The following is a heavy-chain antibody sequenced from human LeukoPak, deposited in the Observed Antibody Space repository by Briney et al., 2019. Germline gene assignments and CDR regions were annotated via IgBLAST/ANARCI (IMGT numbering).Heavy chain of an antibody. J-gene: IGHJ4*02. CDR2: IYYSGST. V-gene: IGHV4-39*07. D-gene: IGHD6-19*01. CDR1: GGSISSSSYY. CDR3: ARVPKSIAEADYYFDY. Sequence: PSETLSLTCTVSGGSISSSSYYWGWIRQPPGKGLEWVGSIYYSGSTYYNPSLKSRVTISVDTSKNQFSLKLTPVTAADTAVYYCARVPKSIAEADYYFDYWGQGTLVTVSS.